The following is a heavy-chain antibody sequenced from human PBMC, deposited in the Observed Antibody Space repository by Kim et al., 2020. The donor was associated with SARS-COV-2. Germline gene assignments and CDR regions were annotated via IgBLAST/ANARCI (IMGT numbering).Heavy chain of an antibody. V-gene: IGHV3-53*01. CDR3: ARLGPVTANYYYGMDV. CDR2: IYTGATT. J-gene: IGHJ6*02. Sequence: GGSLRLSCAASGFFVSNTYLSWVRQAPGKGLEWVSVIYTGATTYYADSVRGRFTISRDNSRNTVYLQMNSLRAEDTAVYYCARLGPVTANYYYGMDVWGQGTTVTVSS. CDR1: GFFVSNTY. D-gene: IGHD2-21*02.